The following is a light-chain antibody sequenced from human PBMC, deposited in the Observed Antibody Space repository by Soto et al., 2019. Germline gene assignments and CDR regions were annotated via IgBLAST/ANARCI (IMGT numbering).Light chain of an antibody. Sequence: EIGLTQSPGTLSLSPGERATVSGRASQSVSSSYLAWYQHKPGQAPRLLIYGVSSRATAIPYRFSGSGSGTDFTITISRLEPEDFAVYYWQQYGSSLFTFGTGTKVDIK. CDR3: QQYGSSLFT. CDR2: GVS. J-gene: IGKJ3*01. CDR1: QSVSSSY. V-gene: IGKV3-20*01.